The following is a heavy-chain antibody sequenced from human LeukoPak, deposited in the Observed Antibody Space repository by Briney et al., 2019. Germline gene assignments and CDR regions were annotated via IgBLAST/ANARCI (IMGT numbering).Heavy chain of an antibody. J-gene: IGHJ4*02. CDR3: ARGGGPSAAAGTGI. Sequence: GGSLRLSCAASGFTFSSYWMSWVRQAPGKGLEWVANIKQDGSEKYYVDSVKGRFTISRDNAKNSLYLQMNSLKTEDTAVYYCARGGGPSAAAGTGIWGQGTLVTVSS. V-gene: IGHV3-7*03. CDR1: GFTFSSYW. CDR2: IKQDGSEK. D-gene: IGHD6-13*01.